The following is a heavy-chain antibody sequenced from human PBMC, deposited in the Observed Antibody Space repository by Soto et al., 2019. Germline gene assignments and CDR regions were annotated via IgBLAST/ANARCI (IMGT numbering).Heavy chain of an antibody. V-gene: IGHV4-59*01. Sequence: QVQLQESGPGLVKPSETLSHMCTVSGGSISSYYWSWIRQPPGKGLEWIGYIYYSGSTNYNPSLKSRVTISVDTSKNQFSLKLSSVTAADTAVYYCARERRYGYKPYFDYWGQGTLVTVSS. CDR3: ARERRYGYKPYFDY. D-gene: IGHD5-12*01. CDR2: IYYSGST. CDR1: GGSISSYY. J-gene: IGHJ4*02.